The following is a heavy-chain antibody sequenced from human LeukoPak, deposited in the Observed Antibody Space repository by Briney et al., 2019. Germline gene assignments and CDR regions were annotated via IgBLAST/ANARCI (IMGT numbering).Heavy chain of an antibody. D-gene: IGHD6-19*01. Sequence: ASVNVSCKASGYTFSGSYIHWVRQAPGQGLEWMGWINTKSGDTKYSQKFQGRVSMTSDTSIATAYMELSRLNSDDTAVYYCARDKGSSGWFYYYYFMDLWGRGTTVTVSS. V-gene: IGHV1-2*02. CDR3: ARDKGSSGWFYYYYFMDL. CDR2: INTKSGDT. J-gene: IGHJ6*03. CDR1: GYTFSGSY.